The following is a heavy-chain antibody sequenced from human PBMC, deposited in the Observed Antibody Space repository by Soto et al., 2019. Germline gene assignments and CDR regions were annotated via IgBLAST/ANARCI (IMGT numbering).Heavy chain of an antibody. Sequence: SETLSLTCTVSGGSISSGGYYWSWIRQHPGKGLEWIGYIYYSGSTYYNPSLKSRVTISVDTSKNQFSLKLSSVTAADTAVYYCARYCSGGSCRNRFDPWGQGTLVTVSS. CDR3: ARYCSGGSCRNRFDP. D-gene: IGHD2-15*01. V-gene: IGHV4-39*01. CDR1: GGSISSGGYY. J-gene: IGHJ5*02. CDR2: IYYSGST.